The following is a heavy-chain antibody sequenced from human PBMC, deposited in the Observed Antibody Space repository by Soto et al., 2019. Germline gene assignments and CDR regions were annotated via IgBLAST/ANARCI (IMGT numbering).Heavy chain of an antibody. D-gene: IGHD4-17*01. J-gene: IGHJ4*02. CDR2: ISGSGGST. V-gene: IGHV3-23*01. Sequence: GSLRLSCAASGFTFSSYAMSWVRQAPGKGLEWVSAISGSGGSTYYADSVKGRFTISRDNSKNTLYLQMNSLRAEDTAAYYCAKTAYPTTVTTGLFDYWGQGTLVTVSS. CDR3: AKTAYPTTVTTGLFDY. CDR1: GFTFSSYA.